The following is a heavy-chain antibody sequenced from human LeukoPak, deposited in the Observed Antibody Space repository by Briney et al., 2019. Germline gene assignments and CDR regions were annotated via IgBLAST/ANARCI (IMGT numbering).Heavy chain of an antibody. CDR1: GYTFTRFD. CDR3: ARKYSSGWKLSVFQH. CDR2: MNPNRGNT. D-gene: IGHD6-19*01. Sequence: ASVKVSCRASGYTFTRFDINWVRQATGQGLEWMGWMNPNRGNTGSAQKFQGRVTMTRNTSISTAYMELSSLRAEDTAVYYCARKYSSGWKLSVFQHWGQGTLVTVSS. J-gene: IGHJ1*01. V-gene: IGHV1-8*01.